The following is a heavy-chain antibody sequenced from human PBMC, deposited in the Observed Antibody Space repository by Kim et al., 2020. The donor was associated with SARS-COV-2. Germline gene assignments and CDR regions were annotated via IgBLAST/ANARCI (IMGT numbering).Heavy chain of an antibody. CDR1: GFTFSNAW. Sequence: GGSLRLSCAASGFTFSNAWMSWVRQAPGKGLEWVGRIKSKTDGGTTDYAAPVKGRFTISRDDSKNTLYLQMNSLKTEDTAVYYCTREYSSSSYYYGMDVWGQGTTVTVSS. CDR3: TREYSSSSYYYGMDV. V-gene: IGHV3-15*01. J-gene: IGHJ6*02. D-gene: IGHD6-6*01. CDR2: IKSKTDGGTT.